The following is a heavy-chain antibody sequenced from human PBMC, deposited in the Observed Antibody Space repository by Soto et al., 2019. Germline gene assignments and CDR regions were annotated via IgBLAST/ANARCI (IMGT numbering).Heavy chain of an antibody. Sequence: SETLSLTCTVSGGSISSSSYYWGWIRQPPGKGLEWIGSIYYSGSTYYNPSLKSRVTISVDTSKNQFSLKLSSVTAADTAVYYCARTPQYDILTGYPLYYFDYWGQGTLVTVSS. D-gene: IGHD3-9*01. J-gene: IGHJ4*02. CDR2: IYYSGST. V-gene: IGHV4-39*01. CDR1: GGSISSSSYY. CDR3: ARTPQYDILTGYPLYYFDY.